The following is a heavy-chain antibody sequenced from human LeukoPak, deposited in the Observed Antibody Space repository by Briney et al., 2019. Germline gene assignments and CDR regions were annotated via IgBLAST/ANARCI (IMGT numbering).Heavy chain of an antibody. CDR3: ARVRGDVVVPAAMLNWFDP. J-gene: IGHJ5*02. D-gene: IGHD2-2*01. V-gene: IGHV1-18*01. Sequence: ASVKVSCKASGYTFTSYDINWVRQATGQGLEWMGWISAYNGNTNYAQKLQGRVTMTTDTSTSTAYMELRSLRSDDTAVYYCARVRGDVVVPAAMLNWFDPWGQGTLVTVSS. CDR2: ISAYNGNT. CDR1: GYTFTSYD.